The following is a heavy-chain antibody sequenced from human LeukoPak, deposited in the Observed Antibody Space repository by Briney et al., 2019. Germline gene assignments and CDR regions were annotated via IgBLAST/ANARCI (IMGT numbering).Heavy chain of an antibody. D-gene: IGHD6-13*01. Sequence: ASVKVSCKASGYTFTGYYMHWVRQAPGQGLEWMGWMNPNSGNTGYAQKFQGRVTITRNTSISTAYMELSSLRSEDTAVYYCARLLHPQSSSWFIDSWGQGTLVTVSS. CDR3: ARLLHPQSSSWFIDS. V-gene: IGHV1-8*03. CDR2: MNPNSGNT. CDR1: GYTFTGYY. J-gene: IGHJ4*02.